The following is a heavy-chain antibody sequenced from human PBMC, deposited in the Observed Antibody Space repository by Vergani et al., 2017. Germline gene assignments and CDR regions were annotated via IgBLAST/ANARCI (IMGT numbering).Heavy chain of an antibody. Sequence: QVQLVESGGGVVQPGRSLRLSCAASGFTFSSYGMHWVRQAPGKGLEWVAVIWYDGSNKSYEASVRGRFTISRDNSKNTVYLEMNSLRAEDTAGYYCARDSGVYCSSTSCYFDIWGQGTMVTVSS. CDR3: ARDSGVYCSSTSCYFDI. V-gene: IGHV3-33*01. J-gene: IGHJ3*02. CDR2: IWYDGSNK. CDR1: GFTFSSYG. D-gene: IGHD2-2*01.